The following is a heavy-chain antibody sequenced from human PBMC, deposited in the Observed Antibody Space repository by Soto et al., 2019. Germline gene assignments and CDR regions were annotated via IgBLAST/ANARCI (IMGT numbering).Heavy chain of an antibody. CDR2: IYPGDSDT. D-gene: IGHD3-10*01. CDR3: ARLSGVRGVLDGFNV. V-gene: IGHV5-51*01. J-gene: IGHJ3*01. Sequence: GESLKISCKGSGYIFADYWIGLVRQMPGKGLDLMWVIYPGDSDTRYSPSFHGQVTISADKSISTPYLQWSSQKASDTAMYFCARLSGVRGVLDGFNVWGQGIMATV. CDR1: GYIFADYW.